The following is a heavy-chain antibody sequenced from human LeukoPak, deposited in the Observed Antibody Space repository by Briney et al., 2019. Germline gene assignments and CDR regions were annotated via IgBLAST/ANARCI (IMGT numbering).Heavy chain of an antibody. D-gene: IGHD3-10*01. CDR2: IYPGDSDT. CDR1: GYSFTNYW. Sequence: GESLKISCQGSGYSFTNYWIGWVRQMPGKGLAWMGIIYPGDSDTRYSPSFQGQVTISADKSISTAYLQWSSLQASDTAMYYCARQRTYYFGSGSYGGDDAFDIWGQGTMVTVSS. V-gene: IGHV5-51*01. J-gene: IGHJ3*02. CDR3: ARQRTYYFGSGSYGGDDAFDI.